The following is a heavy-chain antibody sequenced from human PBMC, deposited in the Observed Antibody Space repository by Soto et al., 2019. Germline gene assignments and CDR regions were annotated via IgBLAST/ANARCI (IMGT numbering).Heavy chain of an antibody. Sequence: SETLSRTCTVSGESITSRNHYWGWIRQPQGKGLEWIASIYYGGSSYYNPSLKSRVTISVDTSNNKFPLTLSSVTAADTAVYYCVRHLGAGFFGDSGPDYWGQGILVTVSS. D-gene: IGHD1-26*01. CDR2: IYYGGSS. J-gene: IGHJ4*02. CDR3: VRHLGAGFFGDSGPDY. CDR1: GESITSRNHY. V-gene: IGHV4-39*01.